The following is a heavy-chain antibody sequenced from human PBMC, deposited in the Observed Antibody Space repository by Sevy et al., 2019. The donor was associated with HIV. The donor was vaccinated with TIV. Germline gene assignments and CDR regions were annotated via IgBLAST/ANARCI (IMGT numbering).Heavy chain of an antibody. D-gene: IGHD2-8*01. V-gene: IGHV3-33*01. CDR3: ARDPRMYDDYLLAYFDY. J-gene: IGHJ4*02. Sequence: GGSLRLSCAASGFAPSTYGMHWVRQAPGKGLEWVAVIGYDGSNKYYADSVKGRFSISRDNSRNTLFLQMDSLRAEDTAVYYCARDPRMYDDYLLAYFDYWGQGTLVTVSS. CDR1: GFAPSTYG. CDR2: IGYDGSNK.